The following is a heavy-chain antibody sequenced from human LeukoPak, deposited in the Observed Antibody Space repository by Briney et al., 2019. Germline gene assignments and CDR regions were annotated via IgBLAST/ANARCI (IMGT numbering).Heavy chain of an antibody. Sequence: ASVKVSSKASGGTSTSYTISWVRHAPGQGHEWMGRIIPILGIANYAQKCPCRVTITAGKSTTTAPTELSSLSAQATAVYYCAGLPNLRVIAPVTVHDAFDISGQGTTVTASS. CDR1: GGTSTSYT. CDR3: AGLPNLRVIAPVTVHDAFDI. CDR2: IIPILGIA. D-gene: IGHD4-11*01. V-gene: IGHV1-69*02. J-gene: IGHJ3*02.